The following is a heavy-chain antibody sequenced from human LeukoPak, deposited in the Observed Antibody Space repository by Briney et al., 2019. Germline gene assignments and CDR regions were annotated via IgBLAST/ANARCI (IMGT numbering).Heavy chain of an antibody. Sequence: ASVKVSCKASGYTFTSYGISWVRQAPGQGREWMGWISAYNGNTNYAQKLQGRVTMTTDTSTSTAYMELRSLRSDDTAVYYCAREFIVGATTGYYYYMDVWGKGTTVTVSS. D-gene: IGHD1-26*01. CDR1: GYTFTSYG. V-gene: IGHV1-18*01. J-gene: IGHJ6*03. CDR2: ISAYNGNT. CDR3: AREFIVGATTGYYYYMDV.